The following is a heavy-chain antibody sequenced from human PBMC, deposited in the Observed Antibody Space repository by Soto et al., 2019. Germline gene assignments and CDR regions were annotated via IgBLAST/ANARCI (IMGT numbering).Heavy chain of an antibody. J-gene: IGHJ6*02. CDR3: ARDGGPYDFWSGYPTEGYYYYYGMDV. D-gene: IGHD3-3*01. CDR2: INPNSGGT. CDR1: GYTFTGYY. Sequence: ASVKVSCKASGYTFTGYYMHWVRQAPGQGLEWMGWINPNSGGTNYAQKFQGWVTMTRDTSISTAYMELSRLRSDDTAVYYCARDGGPYDFWSGYPTEGYYYYYGMDVWGQGTTVTVSS. V-gene: IGHV1-2*04.